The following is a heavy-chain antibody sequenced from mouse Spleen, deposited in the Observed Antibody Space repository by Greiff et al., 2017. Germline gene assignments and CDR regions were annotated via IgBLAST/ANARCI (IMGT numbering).Heavy chain of an antibody. CDR2: INPNNGGT. V-gene: IGHV1-18*01. D-gene: IGHD3-2*02. J-gene: IGHJ4*01. Sequence: VQLQQSGPELVKPGASVKIPCKASGYTFTDYNMDWVKQSHGKSLEWIGDINPNNGGTIYNQKFKGKATLTVDKSSSTAYMELRSLTSEDTAVYYCARGETAQALYAMDYWGQGTSVTVSS. CDR3: ARGETAQALYAMDY. CDR1: GYTFTDYN.